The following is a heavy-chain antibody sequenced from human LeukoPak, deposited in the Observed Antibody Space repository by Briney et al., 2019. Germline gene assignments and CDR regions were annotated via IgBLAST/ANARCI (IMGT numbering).Heavy chain of an antibody. CDR1: GGTFSSYA. V-gene: IGHV1-69*13. CDR3: ARDPTTVYYYGMDV. D-gene: IGHD4-11*01. J-gene: IGHJ6*02. Sequence: SVKVSCKASGGTFSSYAISWVRQAPGQGLEWMGGIIPIFGTANYAQKFQGRVTITADESTSTAYVELGSLRSEDTAMYHCARDPTTVYYYGMDVWGQGTTVTVSS. CDR2: IIPIFGTA.